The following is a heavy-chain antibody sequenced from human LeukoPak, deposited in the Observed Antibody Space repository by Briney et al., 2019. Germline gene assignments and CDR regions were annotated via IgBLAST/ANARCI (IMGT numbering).Heavy chain of an antibody. D-gene: IGHD6-13*01. J-gene: IGHJ4*02. CDR3: ARRGLWYSSSWYFDY. V-gene: IGHV4-34*01. CDR1: GRSFSRYY. CDR2: INHSGST. Sequence: SETLSLTCALYGRSFSRYYWSWIRQPPGKWLGWIGEINHSGSTNYNPSLKSRVTISVDTSKNQFSLKLSSVTAADTAVYYCARRGLWYSSSWYFDYWGQGTLVTVSS.